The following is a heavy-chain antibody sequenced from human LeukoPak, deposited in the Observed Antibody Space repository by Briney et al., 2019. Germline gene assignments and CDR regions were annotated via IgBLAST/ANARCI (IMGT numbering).Heavy chain of an antibody. V-gene: IGHV4-59*08. D-gene: IGHD6-13*01. Sequence: SETLSLTCTVSGASITRYYWNWVRQSPGKGLEWIGYIFYSGSTDYNPSLKSRVTMSVDTSKNQFSLKLSSVTAADTAVYYCARRHSSTWYFDYWGQGTLVTVSS. CDR2: IFYSGST. CDR1: GASITRYY. CDR3: ARRHSSTWYFDY. J-gene: IGHJ4*02.